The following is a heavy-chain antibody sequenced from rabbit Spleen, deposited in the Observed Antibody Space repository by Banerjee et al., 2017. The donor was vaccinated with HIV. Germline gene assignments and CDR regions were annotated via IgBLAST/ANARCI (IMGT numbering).Heavy chain of an antibody. Sequence: QSLEESGGGLVQPEGSLTLTCKASGFSFSSSDYICWVRQAPGKGLEWIACIYAGSSNNVYSATWAKGRFTISKTSSTTVTLQVTSLTAADTATYLCARGYRSGGYGYGYPNLWGPGTLVTVS. CDR1: GFSFSSSDY. CDR3: ARGYRSGGYGYGYPNL. V-gene: IGHV1S40*01. J-gene: IGHJ4*01. D-gene: IGHD6-1*01. CDR2: IYAGSSNNV.